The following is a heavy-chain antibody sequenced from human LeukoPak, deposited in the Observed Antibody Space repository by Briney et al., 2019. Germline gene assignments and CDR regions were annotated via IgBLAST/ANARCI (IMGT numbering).Heavy chain of an antibody. CDR1: GFTFTSSA. D-gene: IGHD2-15*01. CDR2: IVVGSGNT. CDR3: AAMYCSGGSCYGEFDP. V-gene: IGHV1-58*02. J-gene: IGHJ5*02. Sequence: SVRVSCKASGFTFTSSAMQWVRQARGQRLEWIGWIVVGSGNTNYAQKFQERVTITRDMSTSTAYMELSSLRSEDTAVYYCAAMYCSGGSCYGEFDPWAREPWSPSPQ.